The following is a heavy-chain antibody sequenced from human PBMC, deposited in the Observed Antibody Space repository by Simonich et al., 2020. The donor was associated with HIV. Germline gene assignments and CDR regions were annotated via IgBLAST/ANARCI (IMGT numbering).Heavy chain of an antibody. Sequence: QVQLQQWGAGLLKPSETLSLTCAVYGGSSSGYYWSWIRQPPGKGLEWIGDIDDSGSPNYSPSLKSRVTISLDTSKNQFSLKLSSVTAADTAVYYCARHSGYAGAFDIWGQGTMITVSS. J-gene: IGHJ3*02. CDR2: IDDSGSP. CDR1: GGSSSGYY. CDR3: ARHSGYAGAFDI. D-gene: IGHD5-12*01. V-gene: IGHV4-34*01.